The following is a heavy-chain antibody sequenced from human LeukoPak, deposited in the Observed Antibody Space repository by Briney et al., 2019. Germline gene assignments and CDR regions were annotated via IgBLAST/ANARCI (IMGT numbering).Heavy chain of an antibody. CDR1: GFTFSSYA. CDR2: ISGSGGST. V-gene: IGHV3-23*01. Sequence: GGSLRLSCAASGFTFSSYAMSWVRQAPGKGLEWVSAISGSGGSTYYADSVKGRLTISRDNSKNTLYLQMNSLRAEDTAVYYCAKDRGYSGYALLFDYWGQGTLVTVSS. CDR3: AKDRGYSGYALLFDY. D-gene: IGHD5-12*01. J-gene: IGHJ4*02.